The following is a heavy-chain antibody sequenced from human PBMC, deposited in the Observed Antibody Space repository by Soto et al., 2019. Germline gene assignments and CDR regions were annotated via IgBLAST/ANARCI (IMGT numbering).Heavy chain of an antibody. Sequence: PGGSLRLSCAASGFIFSSYSMNWVRQAPGKGLEWVSYISSGSSTIHYADSVKGRLTISRDNAKNSLYLQMNSLRGEDTAVYYCARGGQYGDYQIDYWGQGTLVTVSS. D-gene: IGHD4-17*01. CDR1: GFIFSSYS. V-gene: IGHV3-48*01. CDR3: ARGGQYGDYQIDY. J-gene: IGHJ4*02. CDR2: ISSGSSTI.